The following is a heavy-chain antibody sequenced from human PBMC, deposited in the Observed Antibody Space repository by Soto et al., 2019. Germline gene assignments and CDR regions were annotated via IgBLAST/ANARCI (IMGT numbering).Heavy chain of an antibody. CDR2: IYWSGDE. J-gene: IGHJ3*02. V-gene: IGHV2-5*01. D-gene: IGHD6-6*01. Sequence: QGTLKESGPTLVKPTQTLSLTCSFSGFSLSTSGVGVGWIRQPPGKALEWLAHIYWSGDEHYRPSLKSRLSITKDTSKNQLVLTMTIMDPVDTAKYSCARGRAARPLYAFDIWCQGTMVSVSS. CDR3: ARGRAARPLYAFDI. CDR1: GFSLSTSGVG.